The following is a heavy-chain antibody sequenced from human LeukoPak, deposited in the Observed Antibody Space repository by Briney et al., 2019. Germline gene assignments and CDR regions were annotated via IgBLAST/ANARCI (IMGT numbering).Heavy chain of an antibody. Sequence: GESLKISCKGSGYSFTSYWIGWVRQMPGKGLEWMGIIYPGDSDTRYSPSFQGQVTISADKSISTAYLQWSSLKPSDTAMYYCARHIEYYYDSSGYSFDYWGQGTLVTVSS. CDR3: ARHIEYYYDSSGYSFDY. CDR2: IYPGDSDT. V-gene: IGHV5-51*01. J-gene: IGHJ4*02. CDR1: GYSFTSYW. D-gene: IGHD3-22*01.